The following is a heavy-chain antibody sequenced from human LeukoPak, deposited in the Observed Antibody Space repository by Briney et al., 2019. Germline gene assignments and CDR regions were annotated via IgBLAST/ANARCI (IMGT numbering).Heavy chain of an antibody. Sequence: SETLSLTCAVSGVSISSYYWSWIRQPAGKGLEWIGRIYISGSTDYNPSLKSRVTMSVDTSKNQFSLKLSSVTAADTAVYYCARGRPYYYGSGSPDYWGQGTLVTVSS. J-gene: IGHJ4*02. CDR3: ARGRPYYYGSGSPDY. V-gene: IGHV4-4*07. CDR2: IYISGST. CDR1: GVSISSYY. D-gene: IGHD3-10*01.